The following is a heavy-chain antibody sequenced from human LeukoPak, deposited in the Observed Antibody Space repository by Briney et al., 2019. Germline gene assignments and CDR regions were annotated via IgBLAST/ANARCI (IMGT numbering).Heavy chain of an antibody. J-gene: IGHJ5*02. CDR1: GGTFSSYA. V-gene: IGHV1-8*02. CDR2: MNPNSGNT. CDR3: ARDLYDSSGYLP. D-gene: IGHD3-22*01. Sequence: ASVKVSCKASGGTFSSYAISWVRQATGQGLEWMGWMNPNSGNTGYAQKFQGRVTMTRNTSISTAYMELSSLRSEDTAVYYCARDLYDSSGYLPWGQGTLVTVSS.